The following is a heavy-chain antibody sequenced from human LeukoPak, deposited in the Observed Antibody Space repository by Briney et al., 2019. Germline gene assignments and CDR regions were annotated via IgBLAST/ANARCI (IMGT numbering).Heavy chain of an antibody. CDR1: GYSITSGYY. CDR2: IYHTGST. J-gene: IGHJ4*02. D-gene: IGHD7-27*01. CDR3: ARDLSKVSGAHSSPFDS. V-gene: IGHV4-38-2*02. Sequence: SETLSLTCTVSGYSITSGYYWGWIRQPPGRGLQWIGTIYHTGSTYYNPSLKSRVTISVDPSKNHFSLKLTSVTAADTAVYYCARDLSKVSGAHSSPFDSWGQGTLVTVSS.